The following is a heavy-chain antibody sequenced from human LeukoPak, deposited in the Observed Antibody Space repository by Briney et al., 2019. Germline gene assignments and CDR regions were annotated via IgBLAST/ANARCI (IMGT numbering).Heavy chain of an antibody. J-gene: IGHJ4*02. CDR3: VRVNWHYFGY. CDR1: GDSISSYY. V-gene: IGHV4-59*01. D-gene: IGHD1-20*01. Sequence: SETLSLTCSVYGDSISSYYWSWIRQPPGKGLEWIGYIYYSGSTNYNPSLKSRVTISVDTSKNQFSLRLSSVTPADTAVYYCVRVNWHYFGYWGQGTLVTVSS. CDR2: IYYSGST.